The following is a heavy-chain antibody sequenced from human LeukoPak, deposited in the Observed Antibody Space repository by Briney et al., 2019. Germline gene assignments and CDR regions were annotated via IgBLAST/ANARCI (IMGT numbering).Heavy chain of an antibody. CDR3: ARTSIFYYYGSGTRKKINWFDP. Sequence: GRSLRLSCAASGFTFSSYAMHWVRQAPGKGLEWVAVISYDGSNKYYADSVKGRFTISRDNSKNTLYLQMNSLRAEDTAVYYCARTSIFYYYGSGTRKKINWFDPWGQGTLVTVSS. CDR2: ISYDGSNK. V-gene: IGHV3-30-3*01. D-gene: IGHD3-10*01. J-gene: IGHJ5*02. CDR1: GFTFSSYA.